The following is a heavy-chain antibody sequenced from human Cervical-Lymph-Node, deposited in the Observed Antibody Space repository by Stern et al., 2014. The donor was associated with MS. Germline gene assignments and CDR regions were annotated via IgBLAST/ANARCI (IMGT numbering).Heavy chain of an antibody. CDR1: GFTFSNYG. J-gene: IGHJ4*02. CDR2: IWYDGNKK. CDR3: ARGNWNYEGMGY. Sequence: QLVQSGGGVVQPGRSLRLSCAASGFTFSNYGMHWVRQAPGQGLEWLAVIWYDGNKKYYADSVKGRFTISRDNSKNTLFLQMSSLTAEDTALYYCARGNWNYEGMGYWGQGTLVTVSS. D-gene: IGHD1-7*01. V-gene: IGHV3-33*01.